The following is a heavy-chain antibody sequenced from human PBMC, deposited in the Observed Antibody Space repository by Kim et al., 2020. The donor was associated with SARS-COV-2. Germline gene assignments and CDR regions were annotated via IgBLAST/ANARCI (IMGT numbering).Heavy chain of an antibody. V-gene: IGHV3-30*04. Sequence: GGSLRLSCAASGFTFSAHALHWVRQAPGKGLEWVALIAHDGSHISYPDSVKGRFIISRDNTKSTLYLQMNSLRPEDTAVYYCLAEIGGRSFDHWDQGTRVTVSS. CDR3: LAEIGGRSFDH. J-gene: IGHJ4*02. CDR2: IAHDGSHI. CDR1: GFTFSAHA. D-gene: IGHD2-15*01.